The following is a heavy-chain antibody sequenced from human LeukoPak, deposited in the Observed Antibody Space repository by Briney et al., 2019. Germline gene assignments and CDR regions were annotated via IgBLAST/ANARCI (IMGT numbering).Heavy chain of an antibody. CDR2: IKQDGSEK. CDR1: GFTFSSYW. D-gene: IGHD6-19*01. J-gene: IGHJ4*02. Sequence: GGSLRLSCAASGFTFSSYWMIWVRQAPGKGLEWVANIKQDGSEKHYVDSVKGRFIISRDNAKNSLFLQMSSLRVEDTAVYYCASRVEQWLVREIYWGQGTLVTVSS. V-gene: IGHV3-7*01. CDR3: ASRVEQWLVREIY.